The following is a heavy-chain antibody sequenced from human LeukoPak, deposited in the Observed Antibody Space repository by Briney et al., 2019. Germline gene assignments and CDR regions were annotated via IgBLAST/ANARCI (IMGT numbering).Heavy chain of an antibody. CDR1: GFTFSSYW. D-gene: IGHD4-17*01. J-gene: IGHJ6*02. CDR3: ASLYGDYVFYYYYGMDV. CDR2: IKQDGSEK. V-gene: IGHV3-7*01. Sequence: PGGSVRLSCVASGFTFSSYWMSWVRQAPGKGLEWVANIKQDGSEKYYVDSVKGRFTISRDNAKNSLYLQMNSLRAEDTAVYYCASLYGDYVFYYYYGMDVWGQGTTVTVSS.